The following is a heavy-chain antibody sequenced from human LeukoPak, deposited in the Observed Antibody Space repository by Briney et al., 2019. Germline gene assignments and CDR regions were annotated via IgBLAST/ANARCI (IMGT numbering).Heavy chain of an antibody. CDR3: ARVYYVQGSVYYYYYMDV. D-gene: IGHD3-10*02. J-gene: IGHJ6*03. CDR2: IYYSGST. Sequence: SETLSLTCTVSGGSISSYYWSWIRQPPGKGLEWIGYIYYSGSTNYNPSLKSRVTISVDTSKNQFSLKLSSVTAADTAVYYCARVYYVQGSVYYYYYMDVWGKGTTVTVSS. V-gene: IGHV4-59*01. CDR1: GGSISSYY.